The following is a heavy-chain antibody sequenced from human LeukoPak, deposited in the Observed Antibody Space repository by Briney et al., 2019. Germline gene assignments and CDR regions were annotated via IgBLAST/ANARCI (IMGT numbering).Heavy chain of an antibody. D-gene: IGHD3-10*01. CDR2: IYHSGST. Sequence: SETLSLTCTVSGGSISSYYWSWIRQAPGKGLEWIGEIYHSGSTNYNPSLKSRVTISVDKSKNQFSLKLSSVTAADTAVYYCASLGELFSHWGQGTLVTVSS. CDR1: GGSISSYY. J-gene: IGHJ4*02. V-gene: IGHV4-59*12. CDR3: ASLGELFSH.